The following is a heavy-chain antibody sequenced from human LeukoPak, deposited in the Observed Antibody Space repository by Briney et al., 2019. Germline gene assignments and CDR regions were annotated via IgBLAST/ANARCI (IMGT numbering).Heavy chain of an antibody. Sequence: SETLSLTCAVYGGSFSGYYWSWIRQPPGKGLEWIGEINHSGSTNYNPSLKSRVTISVDTSKNQFSLKLSSVTAADTAVYYCARDPGSGWYPHYYYGMDVWGQGTTVTVSS. CDR2: INHSGST. J-gene: IGHJ6*02. V-gene: IGHV4-34*01. D-gene: IGHD6-19*01. CDR1: GGSFSGYY. CDR3: ARDPGSGWYPHYYYGMDV.